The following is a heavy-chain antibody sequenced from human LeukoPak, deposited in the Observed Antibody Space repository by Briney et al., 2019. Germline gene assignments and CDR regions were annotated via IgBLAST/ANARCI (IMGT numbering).Heavy chain of an antibody. CDR2: MNPNSGNT. V-gene: IGHV1-8*01. CDR3: ARVPYSYGRLDAFDI. D-gene: IGHD5-18*01. Sequence: GAAVKVSCKASGYTFTSYDINWARQATGQGLEWMGWMNPNSGNTGYAQKFQGRVTMTRNTSISTAYMELSSLRSEDTAVYYCARVPYSYGRLDAFDIWGQGTMVTVSS. CDR1: GYTFTSYD. J-gene: IGHJ3*02.